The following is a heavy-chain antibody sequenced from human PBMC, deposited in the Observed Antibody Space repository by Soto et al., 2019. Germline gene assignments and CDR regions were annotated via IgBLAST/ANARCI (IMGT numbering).Heavy chain of an antibody. J-gene: IGHJ5*01. D-gene: IGHD2-8*01. Sequence: QVQLQQSGPGLVRPSQTLSLTCAISGDSVSTNDATWDWIRQSPSRGLEWLGRTYYRSKWYNDYAESVKGRITINPDTFNTQLSLHLNSVTPDDTAVYYCTRLIGNSWLDSWGQGTLVTVSS. V-gene: IGHV6-1*01. CDR2: TYYRSKWYN. CDR3: TRLIGNSWLDS. CDR1: GDSVSTNDAT.